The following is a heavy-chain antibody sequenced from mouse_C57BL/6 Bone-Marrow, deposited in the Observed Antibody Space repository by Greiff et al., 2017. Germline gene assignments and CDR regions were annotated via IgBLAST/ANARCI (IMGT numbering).Heavy chain of an antibody. Sequence: EVQLQQSGAELVRPGASVKLSCTASGFNIKDDYMHWVKQRPEQGLEWIGWIDPENGDTESASKFQGKATITADTSSNTASLQLSSLTSEDTAVYYCTTRITTVVAPFDYWGQGTTLTVSS. CDR2: IDPENGDT. CDR1: GFNIKDDY. CDR3: TTRITTVVAPFDY. V-gene: IGHV14-4*01. D-gene: IGHD1-1*01. J-gene: IGHJ2*01.